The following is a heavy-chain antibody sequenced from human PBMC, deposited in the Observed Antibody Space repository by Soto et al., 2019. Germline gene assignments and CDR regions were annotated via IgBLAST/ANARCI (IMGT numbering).Heavy chain of an antibody. V-gene: IGHV1-69*13. J-gene: IGHJ6*02. Sequence: VKVSCKASGGTFSSYAISWVRQAPGQGLEWMGGIIPIFGTANYAQKFQGRVTITADKSTSTAYMELSSLRSEDTAVYYCASKVVVVAATRYYYYGMDVWGQGTTVTVSS. CDR1: GGTFSSYA. CDR3: ASKVVVVAATRYYYYGMDV. D-gene: IGHD2-15*01. CDR2: IIPIFGTA.